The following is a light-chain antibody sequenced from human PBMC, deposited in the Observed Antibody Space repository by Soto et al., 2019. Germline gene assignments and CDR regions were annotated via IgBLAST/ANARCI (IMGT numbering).Light chain of an antibody. CDR3: QQYGNSPIT. V-gene: IGKV3-20*01. Sequence: EIVLTQSPGSLSLSPGERATLSCRVSQSVSSTYLAWYQHKPGQAPRLLIYGASSRATGIPDRFSGSGSGTDFTLIISRLEPEDFAVYYCQQYGNSPITFGQGTRLEIK. J-gene: IGKJ5*01. CDR1: QSVSSTY. CDR2: GAS.